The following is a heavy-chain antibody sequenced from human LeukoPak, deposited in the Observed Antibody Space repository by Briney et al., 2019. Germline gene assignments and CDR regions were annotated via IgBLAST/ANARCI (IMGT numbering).Heavy chain of an antibody. J-gene: IGHJ4*02. CDR1: GYTLTELS. V-gene: IGHV1-24*01. CDR2: FDPEDGET. CDR3: ATDRGGAFGY. D-gene: IGHD3-16*01. Sequence: GASVKVSCKVSGYTLTELSMHWVRQAPGKGLEWMAGFDPEDGETINAQTLQGRVTMTEDTSTDTAYMELSSLRSEDTAVYYCATDRGGAFGYWGQGTLVTVSS.